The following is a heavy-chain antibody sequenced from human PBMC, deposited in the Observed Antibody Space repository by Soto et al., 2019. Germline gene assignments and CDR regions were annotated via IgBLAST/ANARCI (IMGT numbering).Heavy chain of an antibody. CDR3: ARSKGDRYSSSWYPH. J-gene: IGHJ4*02. CDR2: IYYSGST. Sequence: TSGTPFLTRPFSCGSISSSCFYWGWVRQPPGKGLEWIGSIYYSGSTYYNPSLKSRVTISVDTSKNQFSLKLSSVTAADTAVYYCARSKGDRYSSSWYPHWGQGTLVTVSS. CDR1: CGSISSSCFY. V-gene: IGHV4-39*01. D-gene: IGHD6-13*01.